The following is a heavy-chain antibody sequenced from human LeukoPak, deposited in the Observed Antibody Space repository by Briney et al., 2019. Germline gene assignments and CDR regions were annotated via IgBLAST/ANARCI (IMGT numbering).Heavy chain of an antibody. D-gene: IGHD6-13*01. CDR1: GYTFTGYY. J-gene: IGHJ6*03. CDR3: ARVDGKIAAAGNGARRYYYYYMDV. V-gene: IGHV1-2*02. Sequence: ASVKVSCKASGYTFTGYYMHWVRQAPGQGLEWMGWINPNSGGTNYAQKFQGRVTMTRDTSISTAYMELSRLRSDDTAVYYCARVDGKIAAAGNGARRYYYYYMDVWGKGTTVTVSS. CDR2: INPNSGGT.